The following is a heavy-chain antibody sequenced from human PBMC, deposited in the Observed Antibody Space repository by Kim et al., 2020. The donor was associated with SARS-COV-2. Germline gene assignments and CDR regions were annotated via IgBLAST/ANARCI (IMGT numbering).Heavy chain of an antibody. Sequence: SETLSLTCTVSGGSISSSSYYWGWIRQPPGKGLEWIGSIYYSGSTYYNPSLKSRVTISVDTSKNQFSLKLSSVTAADTAVYYCARLGVSRYGDYVYYYYGMDFWGQGTTVTVSS. CDR3: ARLGVSRYGDYVYYYYGMDF. J-gene: IGHJ6*02. CDR1: GGSISSSSYY. V-gene: IGHV4-39*01. D-gene: IGHD4-17*01. CDR2: IYYSGST.